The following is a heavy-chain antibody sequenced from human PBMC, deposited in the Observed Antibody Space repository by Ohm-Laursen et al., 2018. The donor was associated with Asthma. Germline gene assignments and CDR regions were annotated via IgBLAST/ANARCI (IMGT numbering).Heavy chain of an antibody. Sequence: TLSLTCAVYGGSFSGYYWSWIRQPPGKGLEWIGEINHSGSTNYNPSLKSRVTISVDTSKNQFSLKLSSVTAADTAVYYCARGPALDSSGFFDAFDIWGQGTMVTVSS. V-gene: IGHV4-34*01. D-gene: IGHD3-22*01. CDR1: GGSFSGYY. J-gene: IGHJ3*02. CDR3: ARGPALDSSGFFDAFDI. CDR2: INHSGST.